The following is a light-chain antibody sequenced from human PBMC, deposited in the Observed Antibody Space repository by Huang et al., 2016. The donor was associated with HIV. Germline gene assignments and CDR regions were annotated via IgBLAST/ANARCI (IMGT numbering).Light chain of an antibody. J-gene: IGKJ3*01. CDR1: QRVSTN. V-gene: IGKV3-15*01. CDR2: DAS. Sequence: TMMTQSPATLSLSPGQGATPSCRASQRVSTNLAWYQQKPGQAPRLLIYDASTRATGISARFRGSGSGTEFTLTISSLQSEDFAVYFCHQYSDWPITFGPGTTVDLK. CDR3: HQYSDWPIT.